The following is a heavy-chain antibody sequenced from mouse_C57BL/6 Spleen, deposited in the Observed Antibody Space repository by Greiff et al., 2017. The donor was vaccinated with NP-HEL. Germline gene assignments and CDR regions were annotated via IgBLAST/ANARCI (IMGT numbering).Heavy chain of an antibody. Sequence: ESGGGLVLPGGSLTLSCAASGSTFGSDAMSWVRHTPENRLGWVASISDGGSYTYYPDNVKGRITIPRDNAKYNLYRQMSHLESEDTAMDYCARRAYYFDYWGQGTTLTVSS. CDR1: GSTFGSDA. V-gene: IGHV5-4*03. CDR2: ISDGGSYT. J-gene: IGHJ2*01. CDR3: ARRAYYFDY.